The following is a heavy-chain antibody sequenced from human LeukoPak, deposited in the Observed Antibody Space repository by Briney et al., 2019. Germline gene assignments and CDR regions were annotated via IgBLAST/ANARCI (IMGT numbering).Heavy chain of an antibody. CDR1: GFTFSSYA. D-gene: IGHD1-26*01. CDR2: ISGSGGST. Sequence: GGSLRLSCAASGFTFSSYAMSWVRQAPGKGLEWVSAISGSGGSTYYADSVKGRFTISRDNSKNTLYLQMNSLRAEDTAVYYCARDVVGATYFDWGQGTLVTVSS. V-gene: IGHV3-23*01. J-gene: IGHJ4*02. CDR3: ARDVVGATYFD.